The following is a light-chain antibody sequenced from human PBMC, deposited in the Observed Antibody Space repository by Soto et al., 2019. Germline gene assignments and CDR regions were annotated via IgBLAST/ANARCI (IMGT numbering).Light chain of an antibody. CDR1: QTISNW. V-gene: IGKV1-5*01. CDR2: DAS. J-gene: IGKJ5*01. Sequence: DIQMTQSPSTLSASVGYRVTITCRASQTISNWLAWYQQKPGKAPKLLIYDASTLESGVPARFSGSGSGTEFTLTIRSLQSEDFAVYYRQQYNNWPPITFGQGTRLEIK. CDR3: QQYNNWPPIT.